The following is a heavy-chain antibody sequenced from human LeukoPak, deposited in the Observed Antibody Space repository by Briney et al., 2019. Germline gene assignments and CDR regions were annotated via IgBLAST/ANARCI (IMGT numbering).Heavy chain of an antibody. J-gene: IGHJ2*01. V-gene: IGHV3-23*01. CDR2: ISGSGGST. CDR3: AKRETGYSYGKVYWYFDL. CDR1: GFTFSSYA. D-gene: IGHD5-18*01. Sequence: GGSLRLSCAASGFTFSSYAMSWVRQAPGKGLEWVSAISGSGGSTYYADSVKGRFTISRDNSKNTLYLQMNSLRAEDTAVYYCAKRETGYSYGKVYWYFDLWGRGTLVTVSS.